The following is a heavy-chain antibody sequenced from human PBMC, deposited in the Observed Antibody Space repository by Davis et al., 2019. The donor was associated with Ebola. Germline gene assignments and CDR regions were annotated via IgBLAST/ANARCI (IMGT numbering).Heavy chain of an antibody. CDR3: ASGGAAAG. Sequence: GESLKISCAASGFTFSSYSMNWVRQAPGKGLEWVSSISSSSSYIYYADSVKGRFTISRDNAKNSLYLQMNSLRAEDTAVYYCASGGAAAGWGQGTLVTVSS. CDR1: GFTFSSYS. V-gene: IGHV3-21*01. J-gene: IGHJ4*02. D-gene: IGHD6-13*01. CDR2: ISSSSSYI.